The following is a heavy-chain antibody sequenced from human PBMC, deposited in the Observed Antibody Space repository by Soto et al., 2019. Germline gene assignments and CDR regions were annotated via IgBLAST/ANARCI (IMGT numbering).Heavy chain of an antibody. D-gene: IGHD3-9*01. CDR1: GGSISSGGYY. CDR3: ARVNILTGYYNGYFDY. V-gene: IGHV4-31*03. J-gene: IGHJ4*02. Sequence: QVQLQESGPGLVKPSQTLSLTCTVSGGSISSGGYYWSWIRQHPGKGLEWIGYIYYSGSTYQNPSLKSRVTISVDTSKNQFSLRLSSVTAADTAVYYCARVNILTGYYNGYFDYWGLGTLVTVSS. CDR2: IYYSGST.